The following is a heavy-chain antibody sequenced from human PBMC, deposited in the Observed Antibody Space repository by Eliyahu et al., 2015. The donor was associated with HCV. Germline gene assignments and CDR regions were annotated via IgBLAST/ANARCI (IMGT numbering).Heavy chain of an antibody. J-gene: IGHJ3*02. CDR3: ARHDYKVAFNI. Sequence: QLQLQESGPGLVKPSETLSLTCAVSGVSISSSPSYWGWVRQPPGKGLEWIMSIYSGGTTYYNPSLKSRVTISIDTSKNQFSLRMNSVTAADTAVYYCARHDYKVAFNIWGRGTMVTVSS. V-gene: IGHV4-39*01. D-gene: IGHD4-11*01. CDR2: IYSGGTT. CDR1: GVSISSSPSY.